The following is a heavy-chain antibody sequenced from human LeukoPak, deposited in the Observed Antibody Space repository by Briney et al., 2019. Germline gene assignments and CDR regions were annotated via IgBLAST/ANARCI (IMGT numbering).Heavy chain of an antibody. J-gene: IGHJ6*03. D-gene: IGHD5/OR15-5a*01. Sequence: GGSLRLSCAASGFTFSTYAMTWVRQAPGKGLEWVSGISGSGGGTYYADSVKGRFTVSRDNSKNTLYLQMNSLRAEDTAIYYCAKCIVSTNYYYYYMDVWGKGTTVTVPS. V-gene: IGHV3-23*01. CDR3: AKCIVSTNYYYYYMDV. CDR2: ISGSGGGT. CDR1: GFTFSTYA.